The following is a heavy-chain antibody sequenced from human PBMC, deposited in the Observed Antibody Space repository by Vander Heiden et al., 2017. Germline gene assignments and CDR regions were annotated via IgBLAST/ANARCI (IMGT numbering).Heavy chain of an antibody. Sequence: QVQLQESGPGLVKPSGTLSLTCAVSGGSISSSNWWSWVRQPPGKGLEWIGEIYHSGSTNYNPSLKRRVTISVDKSKNQFSLKLSSVTAAETAVYYCARDFVVVVAATREYYGMDVWGQGTTVTVSS. CDR1: GGSISSSNW. D-gene: IGHD2-15*01. J-gene: IGHJ6*02. V-gene: IGHV4-4*02. CDR3: ARDFVVVVAATREYYGMDV. CDR2: IYHSGST.